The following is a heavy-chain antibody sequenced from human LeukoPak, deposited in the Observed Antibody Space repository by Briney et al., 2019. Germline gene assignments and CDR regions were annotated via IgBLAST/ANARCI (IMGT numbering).Heavy chain of an antibody. Sequence: GGSLRLSCAASGFTFSSYWMSWVRQAPGKGLEWVANIKQDGSEKYYVDSVKGRFTISRDNAKNSLYLQMNGLRAEDTAVYYCARDQSSVAGTTYNWFDPWGQGTLVTVSS. J-gene: IGHJ5*02. CDR3: ARDQSSVAGTTYNWFDP. CDR1: GFTFSSYW. V-gene: IGHV3-7*01. CDR2: IKQDGSEK. D-gene: IGHD6-19*01.